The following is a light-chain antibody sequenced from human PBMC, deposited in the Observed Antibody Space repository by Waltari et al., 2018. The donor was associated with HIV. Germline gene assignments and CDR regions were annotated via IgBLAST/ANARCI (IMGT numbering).Light chain of an antibody. CDR1: CSDMRRYNF. CDR3: SSYTTGSKLI. V-gene: IGLV2-14*03. CDR2: NLS. Sequence: QSALTPPPSVCGAPGQLITISCPGTCSDMRRYNFVSWYQQHPGKAPILLIYNLSNRPSGVSNRFSGSKSGNTASLTISGLQAGDVADDYCSSYTTGSKLIFGGGTKLTVL. J-gene: IGLJ2*01.